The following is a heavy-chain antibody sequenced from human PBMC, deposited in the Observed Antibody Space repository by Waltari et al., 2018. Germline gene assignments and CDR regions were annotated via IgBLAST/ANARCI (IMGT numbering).Heavy chain of an antibody. CDR1: GFSFSHAW. CDR2: IKTRAEGGTA. J-gene: IGHJ6*02. CDR3: TPPPYYYYYGMDV. Sequence: EVQLVESGGGLVNPGGSLRLSCAASGFSFSHAWMTWVRQAPGKGLEWGGRIKTRAEGGTADYAAPVRGRFTISRDDSQNTLYLQMNSLKTEDTAVYYCTPPPYYYYYGMDVWGQGTTVTVSS. V-gene: IGHV3-15*07.